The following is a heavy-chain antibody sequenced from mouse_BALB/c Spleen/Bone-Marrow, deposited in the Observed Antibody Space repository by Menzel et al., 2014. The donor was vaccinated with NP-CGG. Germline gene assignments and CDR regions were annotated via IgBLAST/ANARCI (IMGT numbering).Heavy chain of an antibody. CDR3: ARGTARAMMDY. Sequence: VQLQQSGTELVKPGASVKLSCKASGYTFTSYWIHWVKQGPGRGLEWIGEIHPSNGRTNYSEKFKTKATLTVDKSSSTAHMQLSSLTSEDSAVYYCARGTARAMMDYWGQGTSATVSS. D-gene: IGHD3-2*01. CDR2: IHPSNGRT. V-gene: IGHV1S81*02. CDR1: GYTFTSYW. J-gene: IGHJ4*01.